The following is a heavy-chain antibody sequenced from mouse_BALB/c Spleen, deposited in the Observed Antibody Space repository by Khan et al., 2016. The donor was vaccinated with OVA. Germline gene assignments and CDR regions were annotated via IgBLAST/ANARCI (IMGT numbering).Heavy chain of an antibody. D-gene: IGHD4-1*01. Sequence: EVQLVESGGDLVKPGGSLKLSCAASGFTISSYSMSWVRQTLDKRLEWVASISSGGDYTYYLDSVKGRFTISRDNAKNTLYLQMSDLKSEDTAMYYCADHLTGSFAYWGQGTLVTVSA. CDR2: ISSGGDYT. CDR1: GFTISSYS. CDR3: ADHLTGSFAY. J-gene: IGHJ3*01. V-gene: IGHV5-6*01.